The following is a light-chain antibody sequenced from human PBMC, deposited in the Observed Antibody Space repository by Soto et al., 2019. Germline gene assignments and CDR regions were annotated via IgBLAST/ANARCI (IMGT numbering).Light chain of an antibody. CDR3: QHRSNWPIS. V-gene: IGKV3D-20*02. Sequence: EIVLTKSPGTLSLSPGERATLSCRASQSVSTSSLAWYQQKGGQAPRLLIHGASSRATGIPDRFSGSGSGTDFTLTISRLEPEDFAVYYCQHRSNWPISFGQGTRLEIK. J-gene: IGKJ5*01. CDR1: QSVSTSS. CDR2: GAS.